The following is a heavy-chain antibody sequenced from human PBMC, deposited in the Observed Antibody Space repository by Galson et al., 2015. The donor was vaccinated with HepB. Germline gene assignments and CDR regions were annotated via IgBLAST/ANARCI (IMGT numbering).Heavy chain of an antibody. CDR1: GYTFTSYG. CDR2: INPNSGGT. D-gene: IGHD5-24*01. J-gene: IGHJ4*02. CDR3: ARRCDGYARREFDY. Sequence: SVKVSCKASGYTFTSYGISWVRQAPGQGLEWMGWINPNSGGTNYAQKFQGWVTMTRDTSISTAYMELSRLRSDDTAVYYCARRCDGYARREFDYWGQGTLVTVSS. V-gene: IGHV1-2*04.